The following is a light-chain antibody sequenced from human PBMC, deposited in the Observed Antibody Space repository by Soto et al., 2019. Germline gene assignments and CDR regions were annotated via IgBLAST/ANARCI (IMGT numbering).Light chain of an antibody. J-gene: IGKJ4*01. V-gene: IGKV1-9*01. Sequence: IQLTQSPSSLSASVGDRVTITCRASQSISSYLAWYQQKPGKAPKLLIYAASTLQSGVPSRFSGSGSGTDFTLTISRLQPEDFATYYCQQLNSYPPTFGGGTKVEIK. CDR3: QQLNSYPPT. CDR2: AAS. CDR1: QSISSY.